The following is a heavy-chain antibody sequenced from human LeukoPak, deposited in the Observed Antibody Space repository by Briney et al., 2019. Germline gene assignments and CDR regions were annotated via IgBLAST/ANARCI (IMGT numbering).Heavy chain of an antibody. Sequence: ASVKVSCKVSGYTLTELSMHWVRQAPGKGLEWMGGFDPEDGETIYAQKFQGRVTMTRDTSTSTVYMELSSLRSEDTAVYYCARDNIVVVPAAPGYGMDVWGQGTTVTVSS. CDR1: GYTLTELS. D-gene: IGHD2-2*01. CDR3: ARDNIVVVPAAPGYGMDV. CDR2: FDPEDGET. J-gene: IGHJ6*02. V-gene: IGHV1-24*01.